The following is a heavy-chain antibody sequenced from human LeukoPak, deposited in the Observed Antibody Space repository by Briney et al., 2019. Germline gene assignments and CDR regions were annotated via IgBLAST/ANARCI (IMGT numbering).Heavy chain of an antibody. V-gene: IGHV3-30*18. CDR2: ISYDGSNK. CDR3: AKGPYSGYDLLDY. J-gene: IGHJ4*02. CDR1: GFTFSSYG. Sequence: GGSLRLSCAASGFTFSSYGMHWVRQAPGKGLEWVAVISYDGSNKYYADSVKGRFTISRDNSKNTLYLQMNSLRAEDTAVHYCAKGPYSGYDLLDYWGQGTLVTVSS. D-gene: IGHD5-12*01.